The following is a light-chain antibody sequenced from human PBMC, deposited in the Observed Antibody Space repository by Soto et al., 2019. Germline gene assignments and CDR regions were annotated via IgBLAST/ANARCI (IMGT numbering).Light chain of an antibody. CDR2: GAS. J-gene: IGKJ1*01. CDR1: QSVSSNY. CDR3: QQYGSSPWT. Sequence: EIVLTQSPGTLSLSPGERATLSCRASQSVSSNYLAWYQQKPGQAPRPLIYGASSRATGSPDRFSGSGAGTDFTLTISRLEPEDLAVYYCQQYGSSPWTFGQGTKVEIK. V-gene: IGKV3-20*01.